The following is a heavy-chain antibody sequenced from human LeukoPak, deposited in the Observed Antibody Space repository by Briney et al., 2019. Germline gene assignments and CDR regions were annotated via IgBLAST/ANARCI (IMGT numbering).Heavy chain of an antibody. V-gene: IGHV7-4-1*02. Sequence: GASVKVSCKASGYTFTSNALNWVRQAPGQGPEWMGWIKTNTGSPTYAQGFTGRFVFSLDTSVSTAYLLINSLKAEDTAVYYCARSLVGLRLGENDYWGQGTLVTVSS. D-gene: IGHD3-16*01. CDR2: IKTNTGSP. CDR3: ARSLVGLRLGENDY. J-gene: IGHJ4*02. CDR1: GYTFTSNA.